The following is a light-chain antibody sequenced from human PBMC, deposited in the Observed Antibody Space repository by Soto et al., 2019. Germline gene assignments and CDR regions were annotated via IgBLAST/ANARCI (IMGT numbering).Light chain of an antibody. CDR2: GAS. Sequence: EIGMTQSPATLSVSPGQRATLSCRASQSVSSNLAWYQQKPGQAPRLLIYGASTRATGIPARFSGSGSGTEFNLTVSSLLSEDFAVYYCQQYNNWPGTFGQGTNVEIK. J-gene: IGKJ1*01. CDR3: QQYNNWPGT. V-gene: IGKV3-15*01. CDR1: QSVSSN.